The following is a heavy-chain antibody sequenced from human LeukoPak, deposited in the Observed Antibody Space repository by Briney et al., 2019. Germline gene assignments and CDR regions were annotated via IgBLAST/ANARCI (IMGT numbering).Heavy chain of an antibody. V-gene: IGHV3-23*01. CDR3: AKAYYYDSSGYYFDY. D-gene: IGHD3-22*01. CDR2: ISAGGSSI. J-gene: IGHJ4*02. CDR1: GFTFNNYA. Sequence: GGSLRLSCAASGFTFNNYAMSWVRQAPGMGLEWISVISAGGSSIFYADSVKGRFSISRDNSKNTLSLQMNSLRAEDTAVYYCAKAYYYDSSGYYFDYWGQGTLVTVSS.